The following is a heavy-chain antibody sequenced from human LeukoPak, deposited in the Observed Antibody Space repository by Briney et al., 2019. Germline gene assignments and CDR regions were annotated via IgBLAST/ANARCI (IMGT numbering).Heavy chain of an antibody. CDR1: GYTFTSYY. CDR3: ARDLRISRLGPSTNDY. J-gene: IGHJ4*02. V-gene: IGHV1-46*01. D-gene: IGHD2-15*01. Sequence: ASVKVSCKASGYTFTSYYMHWVRQAPGQGLEWMGIINPSGGSTSYAQKFQGRVTMTRDTSTSTVYMELSSLRSEDTAVYYCARDLRISRLGPSTNDYWGQGTLVTVSS. CDR2: INPSGGST.